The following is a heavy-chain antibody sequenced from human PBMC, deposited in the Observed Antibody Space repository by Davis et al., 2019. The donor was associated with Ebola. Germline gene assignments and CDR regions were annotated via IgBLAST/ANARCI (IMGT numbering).Heavy chain of an antibody. J-gene: IGHJ4*02. V-gene: IGHV4-59*08. D-gene: IGHD5-12*01. CDR2: IYYSGST. CDR1: GGSISSYY. CDR3: ARDLRGGGYDGWGY. Sequence: MPSETLSLTCTVSGGSISSYYWSWIRQPPGKGLEWIGYIYYSGSTNYNPSLKSRVTISVDTSKNQFSLKLSSVTAADTAVYYCARDLRGGGYDGWGYWGQGTLVTVSS.